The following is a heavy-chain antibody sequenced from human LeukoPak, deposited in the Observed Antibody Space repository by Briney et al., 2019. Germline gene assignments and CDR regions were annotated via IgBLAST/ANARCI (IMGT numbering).Heavy chain of an antibody. Sequence: KPSETLSLTCTVSGDSIISYFWSWIRQPPGKGLEWIGSIYYTANTDYNPSLKSRVTISADSSKNEFSLKLSSVTAADTAVYYCARWKKVMVNYDAFDIWGHGATVTVSS. V-gene: IGHV4-59*01. CDR1: GDSIISYF. D-gene: IGHD5-18*01. CDR3: ARWKKVMVNYDAFDI. CDR2: IYYTANT. J-gene: IGHJ3*02.